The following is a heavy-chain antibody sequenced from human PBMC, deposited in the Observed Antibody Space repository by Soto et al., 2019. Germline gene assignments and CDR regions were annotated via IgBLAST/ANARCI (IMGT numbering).Heavy chain of an antibody. CDR1: GFTFSSYE. CDR3: AGRIRYSSSWYGGFDP. V-gene: IGHV3-48*03. CDR2: ISSSGSTI. J-gene: IGHJ5*02. D-gene: IGHD6-13*01. Sequence: GGSLRLSCAASGFTFSSYEMNWVRQAPGKGLEWVSYISSSGSTIYYADSVKGRFTISRDNAKNSLYLQMNSLRAEDTAVYYCAGRIRYSSSWYGGFDPWGQGTLVTVSS.